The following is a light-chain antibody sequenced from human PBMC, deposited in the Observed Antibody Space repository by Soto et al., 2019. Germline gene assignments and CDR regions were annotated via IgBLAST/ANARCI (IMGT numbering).Light chain of an antibody. CDR3: SSYTTSSTRV. J-gene: IGLJ1*01. V-gene: IGLV2-14*01. CDR1: TTDVGGYIY. Sequence: QSALTQPASVSGSPGQSITLSCTGTTTDVGGYIYVSWYQQHPGKAPKLLIYEVTNRPSGVSDRFSGSRSGNTASLTISGLQAEDEADYYCSSYTTSSTRVFGTGTKVTVL. CDR2: EVT.